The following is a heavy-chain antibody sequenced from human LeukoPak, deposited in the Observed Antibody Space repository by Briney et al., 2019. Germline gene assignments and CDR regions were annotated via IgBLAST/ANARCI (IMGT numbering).Heavy chain of an antibody. Sequence: SETLSLTCTVSGGSISSGGYYWSWIRQPPGKGLEWIGYIYHSGSTYYNPSLKSRVTISVDRSKNQFSLKLSSVTAADTAVYYCARRDSNSIRFDPWGQGTLVTVSS. CDR2: IYHSGST. V-gene: IGHV4-30-2*01. CDR1: GGSISSGGYY. J-gene: IGHJ5*02. D-gene: IGHD4-11*01. CDR3: ARRDSNSIRFDP.